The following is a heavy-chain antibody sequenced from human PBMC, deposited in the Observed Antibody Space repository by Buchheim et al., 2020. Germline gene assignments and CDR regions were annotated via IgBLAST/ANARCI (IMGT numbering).Heavy chain of an antibody. CDR3: ARDVAVADNWFDP. Sequence: VQLVESGGGLVQPGGSLRLSCAASGFTFSSYWMSWVRQAPGKGLEWVAVIWYDGSNKYYADSVKGRFTISRDNSKNTLYLQMNSLRAEDTAVYYCARDVAVADNWFDPWGQGTL. D-gene: IGHD6-19*01. V-gene: IGHV3-33*08. CDR2: IWYDGSNK. CDR1: GFTFSSYW. J-gene: IGHJ5*02.